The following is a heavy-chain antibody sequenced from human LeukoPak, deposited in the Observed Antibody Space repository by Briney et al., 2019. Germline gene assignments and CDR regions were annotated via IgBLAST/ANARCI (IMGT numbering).Heavy chain of an antibody. CDR1: GFTVTTNY. Sequence: GGSLRLSCAASGFTVTTNYMTWVRQAPGKGLEWVSIIYSGGYTDYSDSVKGRFTISRDNSKNTLDLQMNSLRAEDTAVYYCARRLEYSGSKGVFDYWGQGTLVTVSS. CDR2: IYSGGYT. V-gene: IGHV3-66*01. CDR3: ARRLEYSGSKGVFDY. D-gene: IGHD1-26*01. J-gene: IGHJ4*02.